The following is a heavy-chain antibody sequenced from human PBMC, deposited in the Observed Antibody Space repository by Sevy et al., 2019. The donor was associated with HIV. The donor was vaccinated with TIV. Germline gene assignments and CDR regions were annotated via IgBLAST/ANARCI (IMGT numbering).Heavy chain of an antibody. CDR3: GSMGRIAAAYYFDY. CDR2: IKQDGSEK. J-gene: IGHJ4*02. V-gene: IGHV3-7*03. CDR1: GFTFSSYW. Sequence: GGSLRLSCAASGFTFSSYWMSWVRQAPGKGLEWVANIKQDGSEKYYVDSVKGRFTISRDNAKNSLYLQMNSLRAEDTAVYYCGSMGRIAAAYYFDYWGQGTLVTVSS. D-gene: IGHD6-13*01.